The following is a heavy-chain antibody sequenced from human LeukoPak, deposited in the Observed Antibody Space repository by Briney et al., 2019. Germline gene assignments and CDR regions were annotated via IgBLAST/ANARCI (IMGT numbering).Heavy chain of an antibody. J-gene: IGHJ4*02. CDR3: ARSRDGYRPEFDY. CDR1: GYTFTGYY. Sequence: ASVKVSCKASGYTFTGYYMHWVRQAPGQGLEWMGWINPNSGGTNYAQKFQGRVTMTRDTSISTAYMELSRLRSDDTAVYYCARSRDGYRPEFDYWGQGTLVTVSS. D-gene: IGHD5-24*01. V-gene: IGHV1-2*02. CDR2: INPNSGGT.